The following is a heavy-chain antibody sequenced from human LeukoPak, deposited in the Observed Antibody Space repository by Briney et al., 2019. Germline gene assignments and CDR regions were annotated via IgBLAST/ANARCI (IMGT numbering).Heavy chain of an antibody. V-gene: IGHV3-74*01. CDR3: VRDKFGTLIYGSSCFDS. D-gene: IGHD4-17*01. CDR2: INSDGSSA. J-gene: IGHJ4*02. CDR1: GFTFSSYW. Sequence: GGCLRLSCAASGFTFSSYWMHWVRQAPGKGLVWVSRINSDGSSAIYADSVKGRFTFSRDNAKNTLYLQMNSLRAEDTAVYYCVRDKFGTLIYGSSCFDSWGQGTLVTVS.